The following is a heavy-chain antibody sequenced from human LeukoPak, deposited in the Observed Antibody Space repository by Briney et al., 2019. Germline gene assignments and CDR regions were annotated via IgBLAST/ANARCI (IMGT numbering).Heavy chain of an antibody. CDR3: TRGSYDVLTGYSTLGEF. CDR2: VYYSGTT. J-gene: IGHJ4*02. V-gene: IGHV4-39*01. CDR1: GGSISSSSFY. D-gene: IGHD3-9*01. Sequence: SETLSLTCTVSGGSISSSSFYCGWIRQAPGKGLEWVASVYYSGTTYYNPSLKSRVTISADTSKKRFSLKLSSVTAADTAVYYCTRGSYDVLTGYSTLGEFWGQGTLVIVSS.